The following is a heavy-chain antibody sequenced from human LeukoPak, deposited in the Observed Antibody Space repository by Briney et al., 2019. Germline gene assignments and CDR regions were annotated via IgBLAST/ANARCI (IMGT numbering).Heavy chain of an antibody. CDR2: IIPIFGTA. D-gene: IGHD1-26*01. CDR1: GGTFSSYA. V-gene: IGHV1-69*13. J-gene: IGHJ4*02. CDR3: ARWPISGSYYGY. Sequence: GASVKVSCKASGGTFSSYAISWVRQAAGQGLEWMGGIIPIFGTANYAQKFQGRVTITADESTSTAYMELSSLRSEDTAVYYCARWPISGSYYGYWGQGTLVTVSS.